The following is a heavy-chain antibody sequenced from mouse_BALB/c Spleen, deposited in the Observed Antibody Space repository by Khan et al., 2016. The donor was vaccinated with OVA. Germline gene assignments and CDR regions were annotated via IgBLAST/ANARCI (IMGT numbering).Heavy chain of an antibody. D-gene: IGHD3-3*01. V-gene: IGHV1S135*01. CDR1: GYSFTTYY. CDR2: IDPFNTGT. J-gene: IGHJ3*01. CDR3: ARGTFDY. Sequence: IQLVQSGPELMKPGASVNISCKASGYSFTTYYIHWVKQSRGKSLEWIGYIDPFNTGTDYNQKFKGQATLTVDKSSNTAYMHLTSLTSEDSAVYYCARGTFDYWGQGTLVTVSA.